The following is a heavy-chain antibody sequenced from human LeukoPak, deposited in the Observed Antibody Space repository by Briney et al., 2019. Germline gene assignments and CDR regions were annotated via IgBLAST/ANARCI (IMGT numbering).Heavy chain of an antibody. CDR3: ARGQIEVVPAGITSSAFDI. CDR1: GGSIISGGYS. V-gene: IGHV4-30-2*01. J-gene: IGHJ3*02. D-gene: IGHD2-2*01. Sequence: SQTLSLTCAVSGGSIISGGYSWSWIRQTPEKGLEWIGHIFHSGDTEYNPSLKNRVAMSLVRSKNQVSLELSSVTAADTAVYYCARGQIEVVPAGITSSAFDIWGQGTMVTVSS. CDR2: IFHSGDT.